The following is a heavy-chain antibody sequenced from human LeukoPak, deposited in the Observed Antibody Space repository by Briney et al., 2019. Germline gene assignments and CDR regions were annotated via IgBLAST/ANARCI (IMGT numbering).Heavy chain of an antibody. CDR2: IYWDDDK. J-gene: IGHJ5*02. V-gene: IGHV2-5*02. Sequence: SGPTLVNPTQTLTLTCTFSVFSLSTSGVGVGWIRQPPGKALEWLALIYWDDDKRYSPSLKSRLTITKDTSKNQVVLTMTNMDPVDTGTYYCARMTSGTYGKRGFDPWGQGTLVTVSP. D-gene: IGHD3-10*01. CDR3: ARMTSGTYGKRGFDP. CDR1: VFSLSTSGVG.